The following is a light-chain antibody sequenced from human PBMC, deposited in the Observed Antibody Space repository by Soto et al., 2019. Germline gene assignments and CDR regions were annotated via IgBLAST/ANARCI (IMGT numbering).Light chain of an antibody. J-gene: IGLJ1*01. V-gene: IGLV2-8*01. Sequence: QSVLTQPPSASGSPGQSVTISCTGTSSDVGGYNYVSWYQQRPGKAPKLMIYEVSKRPSGVPDRFSGSKSGNTASLTVSGLQAEDEADYYCSSYAGSNNFPYVFGTGTKLTVL. CDR2: EVS. CDR3: SSYAGSNNFPYV. CDR1: SSDVGGYNY.